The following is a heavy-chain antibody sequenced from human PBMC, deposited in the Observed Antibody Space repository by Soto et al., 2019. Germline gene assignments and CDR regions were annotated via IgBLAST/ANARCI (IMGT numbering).Heavy chain of an antibody. CDR3: ARAFLCGSAATIDY. CDR1: GFTFSSYG. Sequence: QVQLVESGGGVVQPGRSLRLSCAVSGFTFSSYGMQWVRQAPGKGLEWVAIIWYDGTNKYYADSVKGRFTISRDNSKSALDLRMNSLRAEDTAIYYCARAFLCGSAATIDYWGQGSLVTVSS. D-gene: IGHD3-10*01. CDR2: IWYDGTNK. V-gene: IGHV3-33*01. J-gene: IGHJ4*02.